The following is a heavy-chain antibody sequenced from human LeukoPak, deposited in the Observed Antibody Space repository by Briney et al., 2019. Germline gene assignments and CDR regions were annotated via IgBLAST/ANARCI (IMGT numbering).Heavy chain of an antibody. Sequence: GGSLRLSCAAPGFTFRSYGMSWVRQAPGKGLEWVAFIRYDGSNKYYADSVKGRFTISRDNSKNTLYLQMNSLRAEDTAVYYCAKDQLTYCSSTSCYRYYYYGMDVWGQGTTVTVSS. V-gene: IGHV3-30*02. CDR2: IRYDGSNK. CDR3: AKDQLTYCSSTSCYRYYYYGMDV. CDR1: GFTFRSYG. J-gene: IGHJ6*02. D-gene: IGHD2-2*01.